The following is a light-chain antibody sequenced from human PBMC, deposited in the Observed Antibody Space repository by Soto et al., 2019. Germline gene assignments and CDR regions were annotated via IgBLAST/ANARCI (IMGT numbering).Light chain of an antibody. J-gene: IGKJ1*01. CDR2: WAS. CDR3: QQYYSTPQT. CDR1: QSVLYSSNNKNY. Sequence: DIVMTQSPDSLAVSLGERATINCKSSQSVLYSSNNKNYLAWYQQKPGQLPKLLIYWASTRESGVPDRFSGSGSGKDFTLTISSLQAEDVAVYYCQQYYSTPQTFGQGTKVDIK. V-gene: IGKV4-1*01.